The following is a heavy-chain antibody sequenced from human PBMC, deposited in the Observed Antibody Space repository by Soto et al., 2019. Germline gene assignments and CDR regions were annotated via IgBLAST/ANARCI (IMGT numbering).Heavy chain of an antibody. CDR2: IYSNGNT. CDR1: GGSISSGAYY. D-gene: IGHD3-10*01. Sequence: QVQLQESGPGLVKPSQTLSLTCTVSGGSISSGAYYWSLIRQHPGKGLEWIGYIYSNGNTYYNPSLKSRLAISIDTPNNQFSLNLSSVTAADTAVYYCARGKGFGAYDYWGQGTLVTVSS. V-gene: IGHV4-31*03. J-gene: IGHJ4*02. CDR3: ARGKGFGAYDY.